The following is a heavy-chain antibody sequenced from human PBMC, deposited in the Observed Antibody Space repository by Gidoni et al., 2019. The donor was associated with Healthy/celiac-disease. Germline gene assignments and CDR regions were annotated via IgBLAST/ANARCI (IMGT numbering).Heavy chain of an antibody. J-gene: IGHJ4*02. Sequence: EVELLESGGGLIQPGGSLRLSCAVSGFTFSSYAMSWVRQAPGKGLEWVSAISGSGGSTYYADSVKGRFTISRDNSKNTLYLQMNSLRAEDTAVYYCTKDLAVTAPRPFDYWGQGTLVTVSS. CDR3: TKDLAVTAPRPFDY. D-gene: IGHD4-17*01. CDR2: ISGSGGST. CDR1: GFTFSSYA. V-gene: IGHV3-23*01.